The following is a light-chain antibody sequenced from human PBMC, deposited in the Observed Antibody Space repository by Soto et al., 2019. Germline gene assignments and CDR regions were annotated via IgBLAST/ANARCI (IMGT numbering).Light chain of an antibody. CDR1: SSDVGGYDL. CDR2: EAT. J-gene: IGLJ2*01. V-gene: IGLV2-14*02. CDR3: SSYINTNTLV. Sequence: QSVLTQPASVSGSPGQSITISCTGTSSDVGGYDLVSWYQHHPGKVPKLIIYEATKWPSGVSNRFSGSKSGNTASLTISGLQAEDEADYYCSSYINTNTLVFAGGTKLTVL.